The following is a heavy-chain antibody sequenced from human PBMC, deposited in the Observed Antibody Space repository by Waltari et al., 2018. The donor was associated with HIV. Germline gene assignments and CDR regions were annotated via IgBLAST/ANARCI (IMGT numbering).Heavy chain of an antibody. J-gene: IGHJ6*02. V-gene: IGHV3-23*01. D-gene: IGHD6-13*01. CDR1: GFTFSNSG. CDR2: ISGSGGST. Sequence: EVQVLESGGALVQPGGSLRLYCAASGFTFSNSGMSWVRQAPGKGLEWVSTISGSGGSTYYADSVKGRFTVSRDNSKNTLYLQMNSLRAEDTAVYFCVKEHQYSHSWYSYYGMDVWGQGTTVTVSS. CDR3: VKEHQYSHSWYSYYGMDV.